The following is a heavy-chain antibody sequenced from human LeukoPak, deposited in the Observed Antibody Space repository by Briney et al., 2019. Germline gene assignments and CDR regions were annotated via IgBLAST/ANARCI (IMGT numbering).Heavy chain of an antibody. CDR2: IWSDASDK. Sequence: GGSPRLSCSASGFTFSHYGMHWVRQALGTGLEWVSVIWSDASDKYYTNSVKGRFTISRDNFKSSLYLQKNSLRAEDTAVYYCAKDAQRGFDYSNSLDYWGQGTRVTVSS. J-gene: IGHJ4*02. D-gene: IGHD4-11*01. V-gene: IGHV3-33*06. CDR3: AKDAQRGFDYSNSLDY. CDR1: GFTFSHYG.